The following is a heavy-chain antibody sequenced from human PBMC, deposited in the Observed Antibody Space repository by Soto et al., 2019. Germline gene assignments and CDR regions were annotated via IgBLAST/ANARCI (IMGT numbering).Heavy chain of an antibody. V-gene: IGHV3-13*01. Sequence: GGSLRLSCAASGFTFSSYDMHWVRQATGKGLEWVSAIGTAGDTYYPGSVKGRFTISRENAKNSLYLQMNSLRAEDTAVYYCARSGSSSWYDYYYGMDVWGQGTMVTVSS. D-gene: IGHD6-13*01. CDR3: ARSGSSSWYDYYYGMDV. J-gene: IGHJ6*02. CDR2: IGTAGDT. CDR1: GFTFSSYD.